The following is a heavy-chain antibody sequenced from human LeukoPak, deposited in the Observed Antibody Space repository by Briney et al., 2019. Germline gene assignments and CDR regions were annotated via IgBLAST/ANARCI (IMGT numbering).Heavy chain of an antibody. J-gene: IGHJ5*02. CDR1: GYTFTGYY. Sequence: ASVTVSCKASGYTFTGYYMHWVRQAPGQGLEWMGWINPNSGGTNYAPKFQDRATMTTDTSTSTAYMELRSLRFDDTAVYFCARDFAWGSGGAPIDDNWLDPWGQGTLVTVSS. CDR2: INPNSGGT. D-gene: IGHD7-27*01. CDR3: ARDFAWGSGGAPIDDNWLDP. V-gene: IGHV1-2*02.